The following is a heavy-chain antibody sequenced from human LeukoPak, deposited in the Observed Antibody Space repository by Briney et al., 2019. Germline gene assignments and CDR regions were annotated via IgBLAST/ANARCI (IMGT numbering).Heavy chain of an antibody. CDR1: GFSFGSYS. D-gene: IGHD3-16*01. Sequence: GGSLRLSCVASGFSFGSYSINWVRQAPGRGLEWVSYISPSSSTIYFADSVKGRFTISRDNAQNSLYLQMNSLRAEDTAVYYCVRGMGGGVSNFDYWGQGTLVTVSS. CDR2: ISPSSSTI. J-gene: IGHJ4*02. CDR3: VRGMGGGVSNFDY. V-gene: IGHV3-48*01.